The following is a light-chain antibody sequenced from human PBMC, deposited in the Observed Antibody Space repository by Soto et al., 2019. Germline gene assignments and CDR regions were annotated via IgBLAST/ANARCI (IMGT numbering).Light chain of an antibody. V-gene: IGKV3-20*01. CDR1: QSVSSTY. CDR2: GAS. Sequence: EIVLTQSPGTLSLSPGERATLSCRASQSVSSTYLAWYQQKPGQAPRLLIYGASSRATGIPDRFSGSGSGTDFTLTISRLEPEDFAVYYCQQYGSPTFTFGPGTKVDIQ. J-gene: IGKJ3*01. CDR3: QQYGSPTFT.